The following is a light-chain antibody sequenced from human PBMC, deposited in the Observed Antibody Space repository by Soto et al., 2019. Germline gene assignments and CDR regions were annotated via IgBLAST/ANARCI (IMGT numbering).Light chain of an antibody. V-gene: IGKV1-33*01. CDR3: QQYEDFPLT. CDR1: QDISNY. CDR2: DAS. Sequence: DIEMTQSPSSLSASVGDRVTITCQASQDISNYLNWYQQKTGRAPKLLIYDASSLESGVSSRFSGSVSGTHFTFNISSLQPDDIATCYCQQYEDFPLTFGQGTRLDIK. J-gene: IGKJ5*01.